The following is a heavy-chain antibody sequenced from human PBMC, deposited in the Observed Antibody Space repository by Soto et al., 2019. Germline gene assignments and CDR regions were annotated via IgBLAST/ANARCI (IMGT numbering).Heavy chain of an antibody. J-gene: IGHJ6*03. Sequence: SETLSLTCTVSGGSISSYYWSWIRQPPGKGLEWIGYIYYSGSTNYNPSLKSRVTISVDTSKNQFSLKLSSVTAADTAVYYCASCTSCYGGVDYYYYMDVWGKGTTVTVSS. V-gene: IGHV4-59*01. D-gene: IGHD2-2*01. CDR1: GGSISSYY. CDR2: IYYSGST. CDR3: ASCTSCYGGVDYYYYMDV.